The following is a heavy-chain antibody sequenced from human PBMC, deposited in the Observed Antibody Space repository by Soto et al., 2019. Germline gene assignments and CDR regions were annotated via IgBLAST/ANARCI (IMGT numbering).Heavy chain of an antibody. CDR1: GYTFTSYA. J-gene: IGHJ4*02. CDR3: ARDTEQSSGWIPLVS. CDR2: INAGNGNT. D-gene: IGHD6-19*01. V-gene: IGHV1-3*01. Sequence: ASVKVSCKASGYTFTSYAMHWVRQAPGQRLEWMGWINAGNGNTKYSQKFQGRVTITRDTSASTAYMELSSLRSEDTAVYYCARDTEQSSGWIPLVSWGQGTLVTVSS.